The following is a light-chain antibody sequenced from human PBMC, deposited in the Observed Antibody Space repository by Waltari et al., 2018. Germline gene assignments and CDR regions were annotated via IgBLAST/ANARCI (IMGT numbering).Light chain of an antibody. J-gene: IGKJ3*01. CDR1: QSVNNN. Sequence: EVVMTHSPATLSVTLGERAILSCRASQSVNNNLAWYQRKPGQAPRLLIYGASTRATGIAARFSGSGSGTEFTLSISSLQSEDSAIYVCQQYNRWPTAFGPGTKVDIK. V-gene: IGKV3-15*01. CDR3: QQYNRWPTA. CDR2: GAS.